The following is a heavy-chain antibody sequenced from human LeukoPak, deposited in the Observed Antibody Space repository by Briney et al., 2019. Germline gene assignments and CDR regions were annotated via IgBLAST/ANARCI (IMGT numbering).Heavy chain of an antibody. CDR3: ARDGNFLDY. Sequence: GGSLRLSCAASGFTFSNYWMSWVRQAPGKGLEWVANIKEDGSEKYYVDSVKGRFTISRDNAKNSLYLQMNSLRAEDTAVYYCARDGNFLDYWGEGNLVTVSS. J-gene: IGHJ4*02. CDR1: GFTFSNYW. V-gene: IGHV3-7*01. CDR2: IKEDGSEK. D-gene: IGHD4-23*01.